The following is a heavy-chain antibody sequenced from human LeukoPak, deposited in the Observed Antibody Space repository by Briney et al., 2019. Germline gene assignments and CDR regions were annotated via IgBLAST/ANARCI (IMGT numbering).Heavy chain of an antibody. CDR2: ISSSSSTI. V-gene: IGHV3-48*01. CDR1: GFTFSSYS. CDR3: ARDRGTIFGVVTKGYFQH. D-gene: IGHD3-3*01. Sequence: GGSLRLSCAASGFTFSSYSMNWVRQAPGKGLEWVSYISSSSSTIYYADSVKGRFTISRDNAKNSLYLQMNSLRAEDTAVYYCARDRGTIFGVVTKGYFQHWGRGTLVTVSS. J-gene: IGHJ1*01.